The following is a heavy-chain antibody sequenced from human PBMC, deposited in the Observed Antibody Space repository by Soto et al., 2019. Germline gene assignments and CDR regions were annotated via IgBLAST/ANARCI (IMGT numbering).Heavy chain of an antibody. CDR2: ISDDGSNT. V-gene: IGHV3-30-3*01. CDR3: ARDGVSTTEYTWNYETYFDY. CDR1: GVTFSSYA. J-gene: IGHJ4*02. D-gene: IGHD1-7*01. Sequence: PGGSLRLACAASGVTFSSYAMHGVRQAPGMGLEWVAAISDDGSNTYYADAVKGRFTISRDNSNTTLYLKLNSLMPDATAMYYCARDGVSTTEYTWNYETYFDYWGQGALVTVSS.